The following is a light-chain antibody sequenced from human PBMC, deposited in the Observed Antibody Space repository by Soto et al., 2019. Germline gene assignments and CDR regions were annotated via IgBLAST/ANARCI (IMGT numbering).Light chain of an antibody. CDR2: YAS. CDR1: ESVHRN. CDR3: QHYSNWPPT. Sequence: EMVMTQSPATLSVSPAERVTLSCRASESVHRNLAWYQQKPGQGPSLLIYYASTRATGVPDRFTGSGSGTEFTLTISSLQSEDFGVYHCQHYSNWPPTFGPGTKVEIK. V-gene: IGKV3-15*01. J-gene: IGKJ3*01.